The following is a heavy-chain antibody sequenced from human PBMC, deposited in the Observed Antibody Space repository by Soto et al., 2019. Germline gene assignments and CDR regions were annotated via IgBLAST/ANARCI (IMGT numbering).Heavy chain of an antibody. CDR1: GFTFSSYA. D-gene: IGHD2-15*01. CDR3: ARDPWYPDY. J-gene: IGHJ4*02. CDR2: ISYDGSNK. Sequence: VGSLRLSCAASGFTFSSYAMHWVRQAPGKGLEWVAVISYDGSNKYYADSVKGRFTISRDNSKNTLYLQMNSLRAEDTAVYYCARDPWYPDYWGQGTLVTVSS. V-gene: IGHV3-30-3*01.